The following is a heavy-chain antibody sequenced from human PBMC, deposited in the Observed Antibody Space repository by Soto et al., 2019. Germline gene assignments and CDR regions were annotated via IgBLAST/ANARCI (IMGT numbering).Heavy chain of an antibody. CDR1: GLTFSSYA. J-gene: IGHJ4*02. Sequence: EVQLLESGGDLVQPGGSLRLSCVASGLTFSSYAMSWVRQAPGKGLEWVSVISGSGGYTDYADSVKGRFTISRDNSKNTLYLHMNSLRAEDTALYYCAKRFRGVLLNPEVDWGQGTLVTVSS. CDR3: AKRFRGVLLNPEVD. CDR2: ISGSGGYT. V-gene: IGHV3-23*01. D-gene: IGHD3-10*01.